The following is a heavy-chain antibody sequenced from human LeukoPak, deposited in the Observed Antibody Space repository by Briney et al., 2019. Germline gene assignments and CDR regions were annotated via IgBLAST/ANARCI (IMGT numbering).Heavy chain of an antibody. D-gene: IGHD4-17*01. CDR1: GFTFSSYA. CDR3: ARGGYGDYRIDP. J-gene: IGHJ5*02. CDR2: ISYDGSNK. Sequence: GGSLRLSCAASGFTFSSYAMHWVRQAPGKGLEWVAVISYDGSNKYYADSVKGRFTISRDNSKNTLYLQMNSLRAEDTDVYYCARGGYGDYRIDPWGQGTLVTVSS. V-gene: IGHV3-30*04.